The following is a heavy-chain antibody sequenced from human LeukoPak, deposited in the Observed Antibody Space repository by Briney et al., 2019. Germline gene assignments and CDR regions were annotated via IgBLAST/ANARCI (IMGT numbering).Heavy chain of an antibody. CDR1: GFTFSNAW. CDR2: ISGSGGST. Sequence: PGGSLRLSCAASGFTFSNAWMSWVRQAPGKGLEWVSDISGSGGSTYYADSVKGRFTISRDNSKNTLYLQMNSLRAEDTAVYYCARTLAYCGGDCYLDAFDIWGQGTMVTVSS. CDR3: ARTLAYCGGDCYLDAFDI. D-gene: IGHD2-21*02. V-gene: IGHV3-23*01. J-gene: IGHJ3*02.